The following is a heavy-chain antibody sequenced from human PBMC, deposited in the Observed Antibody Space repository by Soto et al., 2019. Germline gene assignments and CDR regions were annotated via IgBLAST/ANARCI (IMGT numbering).Heavy chain of an antibody. CDR1: GGSFSGYY. CDR2: INHSGST. D-gene: IGHD2-15*01. Sequence: SETLSLTCAVYGGSFSGYYWSWIRQPPGKGLERIGEINHSGSTNYNPSLKSRVTISVDTSKNQFSLKLSSVTAADTAVYYCASRRYCSGGSCPTIYGMDVWGQGTTVTVSS. V-gene: IGHV4-34*01. CDR3: ASRRYCSGGSCPTIYGMDV. J-gene: IGHJ6*02.